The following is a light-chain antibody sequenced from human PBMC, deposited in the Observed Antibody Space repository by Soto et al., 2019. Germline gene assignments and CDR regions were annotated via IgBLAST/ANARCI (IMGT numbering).Light chain of an antibody. J-gene: IGKJ1*01. CDR3: HQYDSWT. Sequence: ETVLTQPPATLSLSPGEIATVSCRASQSFNSIYLAWYQQKPGQAPRLLIYGASSRATGIPDRFSGSGSGTDFTLTISRLEPEDFAVYYCHQYDSWTFGQGTKVDI. CDR1: QSFNSIY. CDR2: GAS. V-gene: IGKV3-20*01.